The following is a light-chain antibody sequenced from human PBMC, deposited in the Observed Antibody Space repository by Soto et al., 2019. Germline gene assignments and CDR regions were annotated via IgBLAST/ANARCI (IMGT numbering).Light chain of an antibody. CDR1: SSNIGSNY. CDR3: AAWDDSLSGHVV. J-gene: IGLJ2*01. Sequence: QSVLTQPPSASGTPGQRATISCSGSSSNIGSNYVYWYQQLPGTAPKLLIYRNNQRPSGVPDRFSGSKSGTSAPLAISGLRSEDEADYYCAAWDDSLSGHVVFGGGTKLTVL. V-gene: IGLV1-47*01. CDR2: RNN.